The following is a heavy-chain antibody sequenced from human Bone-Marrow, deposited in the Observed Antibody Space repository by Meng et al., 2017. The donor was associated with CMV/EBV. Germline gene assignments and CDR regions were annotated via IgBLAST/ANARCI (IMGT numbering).Heavy chain of an antibody. CDR3: ARHPRYYDFWSGPKGDYYYYGMDV. V-gene: IGHV5-51*01. J-gene: IGHJ6*02. CDR1: GYSFTSYW. CDR2: IYPGDSDT. D-gene: IGHD3-3*01. Sequence: KVSCKASGYSFTSYWIGWVRQMPGKGLEWMGIIYPGDSDTRYSPSFQGQVTISADKSISTAYLQWSSLKASDTAMYYCARHPRYYDFWSGPKGDYYYYGMDVWGQGTTVTVSS.